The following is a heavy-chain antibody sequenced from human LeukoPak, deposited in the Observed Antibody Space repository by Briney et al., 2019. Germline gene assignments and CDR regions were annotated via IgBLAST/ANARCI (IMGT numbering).Heavy chain of an antibody. CDR1: GFIFSSYD. Sequence: GGSLRLSCAASGFIFSSYDMHWVRQAPGKGLEGVAFIRYDGNDKDYADSVKGRFTISRDNSKNTLYLQMNSLRAEDTAVYYCARDPDIAIAGPSYFDYWGQGTLVTVSS. CDR3: ARDPDIAIAGPSYFDY. D-gene: IGHD6-13*01. J-gene: IGHJ4*02. V-gene: IGHV3-30*02. CDR2: IRYDGNDK.